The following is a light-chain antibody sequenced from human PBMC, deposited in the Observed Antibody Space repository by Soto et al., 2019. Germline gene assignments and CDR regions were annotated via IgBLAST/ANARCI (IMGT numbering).Light chain of an antibody. CDR2: GAS. CDR1: QSVTRSS. CDR3: HQYGSSPWT. J-gene: IGKJ1*01. V-gene: IGKV3-20*01. Sequence: EIVLTQSPGTLSLSPGERATLSCRASQSVTRSSLAWHQQKPGQAPRLLIYGASSRATGIPDRFSGSGSGTHFTLDVSRLEPEDFAMYYCHQYGSSPWTFGQGTKVEIK.